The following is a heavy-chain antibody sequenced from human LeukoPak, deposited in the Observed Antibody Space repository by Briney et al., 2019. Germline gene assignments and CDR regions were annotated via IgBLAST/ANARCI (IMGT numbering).Heavy chain of an antibody. CDR3: ARTTEGGYTYGYFYYYYMDV. D-gene: IGHD5-18*01. CDR1: GGSISSGSYY. Sequence: SQTLSLTCTVSGGSISSGSYYWSWIRQPAGKGLEWIGYIYYSRSTNYNPSLKSRVTISVDTSKNQFSLKLTSVTAADTAVYYCARTTEGGYTYGYFYYYYMDVWGKGTTVTISS. J-gene: IGHJ6*03. V-gene: IGHV4-61*10. CDR2: IYYSRST.